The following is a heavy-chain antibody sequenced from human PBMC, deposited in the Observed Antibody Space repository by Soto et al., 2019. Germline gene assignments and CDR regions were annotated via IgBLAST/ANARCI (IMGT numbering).Heavy chain of an antibody. CDR3: ARSRLDVVTAVPRYFDY. Sequence: QLQLQESGSGLVKPSQTLSLTCAVSGFSISSGGYSWSWIRQPPGKGLEWIGYIYHTESTYYNPSLRSRVTLSVDRSKSQFSLKLSSVTAADTAMYFCARSRLDVVTAVPRYFDYWGQGTLVTVSS. CDR2: IYHTEST. J-gene: IGHJ4*02. D-gene: IGHD2-21*02. V-gene: IGHV4-30-2*01. CDR1: GFSISSGGYS.